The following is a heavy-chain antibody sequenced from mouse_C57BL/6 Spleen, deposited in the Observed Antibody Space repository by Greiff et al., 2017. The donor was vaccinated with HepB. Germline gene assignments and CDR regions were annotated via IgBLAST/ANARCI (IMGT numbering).Heavy chain of an antibody. D-gene: IGHD1-1*01. J-gene: IGHJ2*01. Sequence: VQLQQSGAELMKPGASVKLSCKATGYTFTGYWIEWVKQRPGHGLEWIGEILPGSGSTNYNEKFKGKGTFTADTSSNPAYMQLSSLTTEDSAIYYCAREDYYGKDDFDYWGQGTTLTVSS. V-gene: IGHV1-9*01. CDR1: GYTFTGYW. CDR2: ILPGSGST. CDR3: AREDYYGKDDFDY.